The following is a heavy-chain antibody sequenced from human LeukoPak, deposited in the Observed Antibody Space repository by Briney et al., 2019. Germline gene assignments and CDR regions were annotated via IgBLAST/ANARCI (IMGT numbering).Heavy chain of an antibody. CDR3: ARDPATTVTTYAY. CDR1: GFTFSSYS. D-gene: IGHD4-17*01. J-gene: IGHJ4*02. V-gene: IGHV3-7*01. Sequence: GGSLRLSCAASGFTFSSYSMNWVRQAPGKGLEWVANIKQDGSEKYYVDSVKGRFTISRDNAKNSLYLQMNSLRPEDTAVYYCARDPATTVTTYAYWGQGTLVTVSS. CDR2: IKQDGSEK.